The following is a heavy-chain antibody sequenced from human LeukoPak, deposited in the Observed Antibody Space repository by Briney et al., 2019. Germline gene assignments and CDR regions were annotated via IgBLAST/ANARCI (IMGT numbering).Heavy chain of an antibody. V-gene: IGHV3-30*02. J-gene: IGHJ6*03. CDR3: AKDRDYGDYPSAYYYYMDV. Sequence: GSLRLSCAASGFTFSTYGIHWVRQAPGKGLEWVAFIRYDGTNKWYADSVKGRFTISRDNSKNMLYLQMNSLRAEDTAVYHCAKDRDYGDYPSAYYYYMDVWGKGTTVTVSS. CDR2: IRYDGTNK. CDR1: GFTFSTYG. D-gene: IGHD4-17*01.